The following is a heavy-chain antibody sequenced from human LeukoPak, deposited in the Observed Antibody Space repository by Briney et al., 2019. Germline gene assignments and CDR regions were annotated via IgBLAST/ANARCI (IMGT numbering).Heavy chain of an antibody. CDR3: AKDQVEMATIRQGYYFDY. CDR1: GFTFSSYG. J-gene: IGHJ4*02. CDR2: ISGSGGST. D-gene: IGHD5-24*01. Sequence: GGSLRLSCAASGFTFSSYGMSWVRQAPGKGLEWVSAISGSGGSTYYADSVKGRFTISRDNSRNTLYLQMNSLKIEDSAVYYCAKDQVEMATIRQGYYFDYWGQGTLVIVSS. V-gene: IGHV3-23*01.